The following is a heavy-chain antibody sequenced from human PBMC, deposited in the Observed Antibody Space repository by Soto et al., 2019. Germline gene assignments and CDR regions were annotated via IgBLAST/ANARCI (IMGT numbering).Heavy chain of an antibody. D-gene: IGHD6-19*01. CDR3: GKLKGVAGWYFDY. CDR2: ISNGDGNT. J-gene: IGHJ4*02. CDR1: GFTFRGYA. V-gene: IGHV3-23*01. Sequence: EVQLLESGGGLVQPGGSLRLSCAASGFTFRGYAMTWVRQAPGKGLDWVSTISNGDGNTYYADSVKGRFTISRDNSKNMLYLQMISLRAEDTAVYYCGKLKGVAGWYFDYWGQGTLVTISS.